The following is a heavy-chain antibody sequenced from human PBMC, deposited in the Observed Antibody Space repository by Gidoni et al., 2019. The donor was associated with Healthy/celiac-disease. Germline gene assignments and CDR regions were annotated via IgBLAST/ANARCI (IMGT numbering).Heavy chain of an antibody. D-gene: IGHD6-19*01. CDR2: ISSNGGST. Sequence: EVQLVESGGGLVQPGWSLRLSCSASGFTFSSYAMHWVRQAPGKGLEYVSAISSNGGSTYYADSVKGRLTIARDNSKNTLYLQMSSLRAEDTAVYYCVKDLSVAGTYWGQGTLVTVSS. J-gene: IGHJ4*02. CDR1: GFTFSSYA. V-gene: IGHV3-64D*06. CDR3: VKDLSVAGTY.